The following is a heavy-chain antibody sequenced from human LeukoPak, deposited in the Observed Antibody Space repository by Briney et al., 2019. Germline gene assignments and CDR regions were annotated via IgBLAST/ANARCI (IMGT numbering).Heavy chain of an antibody. CDR3: ARDIGYCSSTSCPAGY. V-gene: IGHV3-30-3*01. Sequence: PGGSLRLSCAASGFTFSSYAMHWVRQAPGKGLEWVAVISYDGSNKYYAGSVKGRFTISRDNSKNTLYLQMNSLRAEDTAVYYCARDIGYCSSTSCPAGYWGQGTLVTVSS. J-gene: IGHJ4*02. D-gene: IGHD2-2*01. CDR2: ISYDGSNK. CDR1: GFTFSSYA.